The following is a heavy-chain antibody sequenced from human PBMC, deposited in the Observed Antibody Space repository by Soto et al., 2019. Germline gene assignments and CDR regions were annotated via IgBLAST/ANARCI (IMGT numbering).Heavy chain of an antibody. V-gene: IGHV1-2*04. CDR2: INPNSGGT. CDR1: GYTFTGYY. CDR3: ARAEVIIAARPFGFYYYGMDV. D-gene: IGHD6-6*01. J-gene: IGHJ6*02. Sequence: GASVKVSCKASGYTFTGYYMHWVRQAPGQGLEWMGWINPNSGGTNYAQKFQGWVTMTRDTSISTAYMELSRLRSDDTAVYYRARAEVIIAARPFGFYYYGMDVWGQGTTVTVSS.